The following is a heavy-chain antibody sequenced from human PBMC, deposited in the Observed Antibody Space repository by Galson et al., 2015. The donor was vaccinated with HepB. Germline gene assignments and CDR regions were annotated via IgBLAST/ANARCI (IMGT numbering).Heavy chain of an antibody. CDR2: IIPILGIA. D-gene: IGHD3-22*01. CDR1: GGTFSSYT. CDR3: ARDPYDSSGYGWRGAAYGMDV. Sequence: SVKVSCKASGGTFSSYTISWVRQAPGQGLEWMGRIIPILGIANYAQKFQGRVTITADKSTSTAYMELSSLRSEDTAVYYCARDPYDSSGYGWRGAAYGMDVWGQGTTVTVSS. J-gene: IGHJ6*02. V-gene: IGHV1-69*04.